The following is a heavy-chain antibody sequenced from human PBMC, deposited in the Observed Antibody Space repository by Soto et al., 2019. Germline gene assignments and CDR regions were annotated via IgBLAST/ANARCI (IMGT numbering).Heavy chain of an antibody. Sequence: QLQLQESGPGLVRPSETLSLTCSVSGDSIRSSSYYLGWIRHSPGKGLEWIGNIHNNGGTQYHPYLKSLVTISVDTSKNQFSLKVTSITAADTGVYYCASPYASSSFDHWGKGSLVTVSS. D-gene: IGHD2-2*01. CDR1: GDSIRSSSYY. V-gene: IGHV4-39*01. CDR2: IHNNGGT. J-gene: IGHJ4*03. CDR3: ASPYASSSFDH.